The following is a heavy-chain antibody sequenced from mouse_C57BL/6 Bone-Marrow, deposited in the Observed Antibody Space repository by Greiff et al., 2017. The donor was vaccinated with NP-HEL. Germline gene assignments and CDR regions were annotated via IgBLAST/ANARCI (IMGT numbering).Heavy chain of an antibody. V-gene: IGHV1-67*01. D-gene: IGHD1-1*01. CDR2: ISTYYGDA. CDR1: GYTFTDYA. Sequence: QVQLQQSGPELVRPGVSVKISCKGSGYTFTDYAMHWVKQSHAKSLEWIGVISTYYGDASYNQKFKDKATMTVDKSSSTAYMQLSSLTSEDSAVYYCARGRITTVWRDYWGQGTSVTVSS. CDR3: ARGRITTVWRDY. J-gene: IGHJ4*01.